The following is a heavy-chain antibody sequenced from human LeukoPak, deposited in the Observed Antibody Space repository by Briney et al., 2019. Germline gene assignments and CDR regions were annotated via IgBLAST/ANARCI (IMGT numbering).Heavy chain of an antibody. CDR1: RYTFTSYV. V-gene: IGHV1-8*01. Sequence: ASVKVSCKASRYTFTSYVINWVRQATGQGLEWMGWMNPNSGNTGYAQKFQGRVTMTRNTSISTAYMELSSLRSEDTAVYYCARVEAGDSSFDYWGQGTLVTVSS. D-gene: IGHD6-6*01. J-gene: IGHJ4*02. CDR3: ARVEAGDSSFDY. CDR2: MNPNSGNT.